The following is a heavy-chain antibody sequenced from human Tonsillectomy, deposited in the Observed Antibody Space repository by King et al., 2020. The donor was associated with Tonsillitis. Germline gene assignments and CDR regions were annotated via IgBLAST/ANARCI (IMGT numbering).Heavy chain of an antibody. CDR2: ITSSGSKI. CDR1: GFTFSSYE. J-gene: IGHJ6*02. Sequence: DVQLVESGGGLVQPGVSLKLSCAASGFTFSSYEMNWVRQAPGKGLEWVSYITSSGSKIYYADSVKGRITISRAKAKNTHSLQMHSLRAEDTAVYYCARENSSSGFYYYGMDVWGQGTTVTVSS. CDR3: ARENSSSGFYYYGMDV. V-gene: IGHV3-48*03. D-gene: IGHD3-22*01.